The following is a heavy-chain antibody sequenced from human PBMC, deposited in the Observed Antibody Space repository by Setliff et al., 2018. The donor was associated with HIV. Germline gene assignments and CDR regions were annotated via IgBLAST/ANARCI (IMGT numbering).Heavy chain of an antibody. V-gene: IGHV4-34*01. CDR2: INHSGST. Sequence: SETLSLTCTVSGGSFSGYYWSWIRQPPGKGLEWIGGINHSGSTNYNPSLKSRVTMSVDTSKNQFSLKLSSVTAADTAVYYCARVAMVRGVIPPDFDYYYYYMDVWGKGTTVTVSS. CDR1: GGSFSGYY. CDR3: ARVAMVRGVIPPDFDYYYYYMDV. D-gene: IGHD3-10*01. J-gene: IGHJ6*03.